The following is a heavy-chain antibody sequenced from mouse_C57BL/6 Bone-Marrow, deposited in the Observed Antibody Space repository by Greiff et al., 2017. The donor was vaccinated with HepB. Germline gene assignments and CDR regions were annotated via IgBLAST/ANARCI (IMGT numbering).Heavy chain of an antibody. CDR2: ISSGSSTI. CDR1: GFTFSDYG. Sequence: EVMLVESGGGLVKPGGSLKLSCAASGFTFSDYGMHWVRQAPEKGLEWVAYISSGSSTIYYADTVKGRFTISRDNAKTTLFLQMTSLRSEDTAMYYCARTYYYGGSYFDYWGQGTTLTVSS. CDR3: ARTYYYGGSYFDY. D-gene: IGHD1-1*01. V-gene: IGHV5-17*01. J-gene: IGHJ2*01.